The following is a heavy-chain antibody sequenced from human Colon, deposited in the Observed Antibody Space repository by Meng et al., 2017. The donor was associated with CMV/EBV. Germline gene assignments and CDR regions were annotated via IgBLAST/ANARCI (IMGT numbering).Heavy chain of an antibody. J-gene: IGHJ4*02. CDR3: GDPPAGY. V-gene: IGHV4-4*01. Sequence: TLSLTCLVSGCSLIGTNWCNWVRQPPGRGLEWIGEIFHSGATNYNPSLKTRVTISIDKSKNQFSLKLTSVTAADTAVYFCGDPPAGYWGQGVLVTVSS. CDR1: GCSLIGTNW. CDR2: IFHSGAT.